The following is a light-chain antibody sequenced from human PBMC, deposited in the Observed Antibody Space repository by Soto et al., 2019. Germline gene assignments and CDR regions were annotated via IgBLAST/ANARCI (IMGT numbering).Light chain of an antibody. CDR2: WAS. CDR3: QQYYNTPPYT. V-gene: IGKV4-1*01. CDR1: QNVLYKSNNENY. Sequence: DIVMTQSPDSLAVSLGERATINCKSSQNVLYKSNNENYLAWYQQKPGQPPKLLIYWASTRKPGVPDRFSGSGYGSDFTLTISSLQAEDVAVYSCQQYYNTPPYTFGQGTKLEI. J-gene: IGKJ2*01.